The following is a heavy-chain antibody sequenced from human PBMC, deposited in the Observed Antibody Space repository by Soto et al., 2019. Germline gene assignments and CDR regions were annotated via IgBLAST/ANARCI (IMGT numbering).Heavy chain of an antibody. D-gene: IGHD5-18*01. Sequence: ASVTVSCTASGGTFSSYAISWVRQAPGQGLEWMGGIIPIFGTANYAQKFQGRVTITADESRNTLHLQMSSLRVEDTALYYCAKALVPALTAKFGYWGQGALVTVSS. V-gene: IGHV1-69*13. CDR2: IIPIFGTA. J-gene: IGHJ4*02. CDR1: GGTFSSYA. CDR3: AKALVPALTAKFGY.